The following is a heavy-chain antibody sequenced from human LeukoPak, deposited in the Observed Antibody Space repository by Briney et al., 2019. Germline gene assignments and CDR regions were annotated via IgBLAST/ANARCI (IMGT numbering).Heavy chain of an antibody. D-gene: IGHD6-6*01. CDR3: AKEDLVRVDYFDY. J-gene: IGHJ4*02. Sequence: PGGSLRLSCAASGFTFSSYWMSWVRQAPGKGLEWVANIKQDGSEKYYVDSVKGRFTISRDNSKNTLYLQMNSLRAEDTAVYYCAKEDLVRVDYFDYWGQGTLVTVSS. CDR1: GFTFSSYW. CDR2: IKQDGSEK. V-gene: IGHV3-7*01.